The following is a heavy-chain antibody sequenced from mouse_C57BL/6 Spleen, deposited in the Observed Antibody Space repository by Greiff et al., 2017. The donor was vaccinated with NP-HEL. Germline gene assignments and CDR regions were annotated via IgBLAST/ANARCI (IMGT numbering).Heavy chain of an antibody. CDR3: ARMYGNLAWFAY. CDR2: IWSGGST. V-gene: IGHV2-2*01. D-gene: IGHD2-10*02. Sequence: QVQLQQSGPGLVQPSQSLSITCTVSGFSLTSYGVHWVRQSPGKGLEWLGVIWSGGSTDYNAAFISRLSISKDNSKSQVFFKMNSLQADDTAIYYCARMYGNLAWFAYWGQGTLVTVSA. J-gene: IGHJ3*01. CDR1: GFSLTSYG.